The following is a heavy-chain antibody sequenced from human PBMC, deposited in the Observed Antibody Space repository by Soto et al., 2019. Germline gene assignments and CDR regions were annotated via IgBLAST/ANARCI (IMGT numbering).Heavy chain of an antibody. J-gene: IGHJ4*01. CDR1: GYTFTSYA. D-gene: IGHD3-22*01. Sequence: QVQLVQSGAEVKKPGASVKVSCKASGYTFTSYAMHWVRQAPGQRLEWMGWINAGNGHTKYSQKFQGRVTITRDTSASTAYMELTSLRSEDTAVYYCARSSGFYYVDYWGHETLVTVSS. CDR3: ARSSGFYYVDY. CDR2: INAGNGHT. V-gene: IGHV1-3*01.